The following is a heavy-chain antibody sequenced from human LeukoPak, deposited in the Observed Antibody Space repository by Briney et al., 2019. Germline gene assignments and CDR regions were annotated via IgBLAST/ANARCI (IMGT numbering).Heavy chain of an antibody. D-gene: IGHD2-15*01. V-gene: IGHV4-38-2*01. J-gene: IGHJ3*02. CDR2: IYHSGRS. CDR3: ARILGAYCNGGSCPDAFDI. CDR1: GYSISSGYY. Sequence: SETLSLTCAVSGYSISSGYYWGWIRQHPGKGLEWIGSIYHSGRSSYNPSLKSRVTISVDTSKNQFSLRLSSVTAADTAVYYCARILGAYCNGGSCPDAFDIWGHGTKATVSS.